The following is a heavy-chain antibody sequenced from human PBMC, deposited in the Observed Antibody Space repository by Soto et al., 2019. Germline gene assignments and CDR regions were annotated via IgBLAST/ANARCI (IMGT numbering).Heavy chain of an antibody. CDR1: GRSISSSSYY. J-gene: IGHJ6*02. V-gene: IGHV4-39*01. CDR2: IYYSGST. CDR3: ARSSGYFNGMDV. D-gene: IGHD3-22*01. Sequence: SETLSLTCTVSGRSISSSSYYWGWIRQPPGKGLEWIGSIYYSGSTYYNPSLKSRVTISVDTSKNQFSLKLSSVTAADTAVYYCARSSGYFNGMDVWGQGTTVP.